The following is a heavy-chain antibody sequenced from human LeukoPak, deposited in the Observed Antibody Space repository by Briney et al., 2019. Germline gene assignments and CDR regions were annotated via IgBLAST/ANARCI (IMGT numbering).Heavy chain of an antibody. J-gene: IGHJ4*02. CDR3: ARVPGYYDFWSGYPDY. D-gene: IGHD3-3*01. V-gene: IGHV1-2*02. CDR1: GYTFSDYT. CDR2: INPNSGGT. Sequence: ASVKVSCKTSGYTFSDYTINWVRQAPGRGLEWMGWINPNSGGTNYAQKFQGRVTMTRDTSISTAYMELSRLRSDDTAVYYCARVPGYYDFWSGYPDYWGQGTLVTVSS.